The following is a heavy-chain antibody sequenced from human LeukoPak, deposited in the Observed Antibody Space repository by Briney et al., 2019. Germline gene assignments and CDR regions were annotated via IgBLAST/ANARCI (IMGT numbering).Heavy chain of an antibody. Sequence: GGSLRLSCAASGFTFSSYAMSWVRQAPGKGLELVSAISGSGGSTYYADSVKGRFTISRDNSKNTLYLQMNSLRAEDTAVYYCAKDLGYYDSSGYYWDYWGQGTLVTVSS. CDR1: GFTFSSYA. J-gene: IGHJ4*02. V-gene: IGHV3-23*01. CDR2: ISGSGGST. CDR3: AKDLGYYDSSGYYWDY. D-gene: IGHD3-22*01.